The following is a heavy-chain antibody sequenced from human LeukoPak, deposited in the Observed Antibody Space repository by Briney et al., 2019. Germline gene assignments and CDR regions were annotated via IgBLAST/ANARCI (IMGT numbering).Heavy chain of an antibody. D-gene: IGHD7-27*01. J-gene: IGHJ4*02. Sequence: SETLSLTCTVSGASISRTTYYWGWFRQPPGKGLEWIATMFYSGYTYYNPSLKSRVTISIDTSENQVSLKLSFVTAADTALYYCAKEPTGDRSFDSWGQGTLVTVSS. V-gene: IGHV4-39*07. CDR3: AKEPTGDRSFDS. CDR2: MFYSGYT. CDR1: GASISRTTYY.